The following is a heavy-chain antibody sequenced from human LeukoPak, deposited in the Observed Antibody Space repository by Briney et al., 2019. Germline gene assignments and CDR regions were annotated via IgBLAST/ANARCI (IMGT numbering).Heavy chain of an antibody. J-gene: IGHJ4*02. V-gene: IGHV3-30*04. CDR1: GFTFSSYA. D-gene: IGHD3-22*01. CDR3: ASDYYDGIDY. CDR2: ISYDGSNK. Sequence: GRSLRLSCAASGFTFSSYAMHWVRQAPGKGLEWVAVISYDGSNKYYADSVKGRFTISRDNSKNTLYLQMNSLRAEDTAVYYCASDYYDGIDYWGQGTLVTVSS.